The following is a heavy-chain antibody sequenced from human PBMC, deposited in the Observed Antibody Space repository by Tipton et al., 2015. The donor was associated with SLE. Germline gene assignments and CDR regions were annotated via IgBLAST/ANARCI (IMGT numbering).Heavy chain of an antibody. CDR3: TIEYSSSDAFDF. CDR1: GFRFSSYE. Sequence: SLRLSCAASGFRFSSYEMNWVRQAPGKGLEWVSYISGSGTNKYYADSVKGRFTISRDNAKNSLYLQMNSLRAEDTVLYYCTIEYSSSDAFDFWGQGTLVTVSS. D-gene: IGHD6-6*01. V-gene: IGHV3-48*03. J-gene: IGHJ4*02. CDR2: ISGSGTNK.